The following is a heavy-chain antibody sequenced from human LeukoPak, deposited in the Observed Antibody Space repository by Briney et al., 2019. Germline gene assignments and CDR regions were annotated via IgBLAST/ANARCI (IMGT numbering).Heavy chain of an antibody. CDR1: AFTYSSYS. V-gene: IGHV3-21*01. Sequence: GGSLRLSCAASAFTYSSYSMNWVRQAPGKGLEWVSSISSSSSYIYYADSVKGRFTISRDNAKNSLYLQMNSLRAEDTAVYYCASPGIAAAGTHPDAFDIWGQGTMVTVSS. CDR2: ISSSSSYI. CDR3: ASPGIAAAGTHPDAFDI. D-gene: IGHD6-13*01. J-gene: IGHJ3*02.